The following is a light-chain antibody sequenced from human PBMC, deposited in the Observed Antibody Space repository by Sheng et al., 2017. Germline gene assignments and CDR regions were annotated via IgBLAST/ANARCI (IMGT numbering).Light chain of an antibody. Sequence: DIQMTQSPSSLSASVGDRVTITCRASQNIKNYLNWYQQKPGKAPKLLMYAASSLQSGVPSVFSGSGSGTDFTLTITSLQPEDFATYYCQETYDTKWTFDQGTKWKSN. CDR2: AAS. CDR1: QNIKNY. V-gene: IGKV1-39*01. J-gene: IGKJ1*01. CDR3: QETYDTKWT.